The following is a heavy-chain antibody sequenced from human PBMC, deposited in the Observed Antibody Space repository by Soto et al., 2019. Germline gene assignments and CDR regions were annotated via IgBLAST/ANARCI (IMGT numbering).Heavy chain of an antibody. J-gene: IGHJ4*02. CDR3: ARCRDAFGFDS. Sequence: PSETLSLTCNVSGGSINTGGYYWGWIRQHPGKSLEWIGYIHYRGRTSYNPSLKSRGSISLDTSGHHFSLKLTSVTAADTAVYYCARCRDAFGFDSWGQGTLVTVSS. CDR2: IHYRGRT. V-gene: IGHV4-31*03. D-gene: IGHD3-10*01. CDR1: GGSINTGGYY.